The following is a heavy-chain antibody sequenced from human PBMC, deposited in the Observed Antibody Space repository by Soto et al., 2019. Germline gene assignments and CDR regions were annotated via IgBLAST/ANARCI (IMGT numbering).Heavy chain of an antibody. J-gene: IGHJ4*02. D-gene: IGHD6-19*01. V-gene: IGHV4-59*01. Sequence: SETLSLTCTVSGGSISSYYWSWIRQPPGKGLEWIGYIYYSGSTNYNPSLKSRVTISVDTSKNQFSLKLSSVTAADTAVYYCARVAAVAGTLLYSFDYWGQGTLVTVSS. CDR3: ARVAAVAGTLLYSFDY. CDR2: IYYSGST. CDR1: GGSISSYY.